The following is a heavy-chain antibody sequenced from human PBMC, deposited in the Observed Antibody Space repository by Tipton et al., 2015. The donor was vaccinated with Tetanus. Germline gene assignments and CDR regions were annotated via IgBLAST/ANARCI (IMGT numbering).Heavy chain of an antibody. V-gene: IGHV3-23*01. J-gene: IGHJ1*01. D-gene: IGHD2-21*01. CDR3: ATDGLPRGFVMVEATTQKYFRH. Sequence: SLRLSCAASGFTFNRYGINWVRQAPGKGLVWVSSISGSGDTTYYADSVRGRFTVSRDNSKDTVYPDVRSLRDEDTAVYYCATDGLPRGFVMVEATTQKYFRHWGRGTLVTVSS. CDR1: GFTFNRYG. CDR2: ISGSGDTT.